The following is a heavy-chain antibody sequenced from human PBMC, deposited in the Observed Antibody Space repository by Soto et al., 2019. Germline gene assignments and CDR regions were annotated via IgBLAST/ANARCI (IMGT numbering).Heavy chain of an antibody. CDR2: SRNKANGYST. CDR1: SDDY. CDR3: ARDVGKYGGSDY. J-gene: IGHJ4*02. V-gene: IGHV3-72*01. D-gene: IGHD4-17*01. Sequence: GGSLRLSCEAFSDDYMDWVRQAPGKGLEWVGRSRNKANGYSTEYATSVKGRFTISRDDSKNSLYLQMNSLKTEDTAVYYCARDVGKYGGSDYWGQGTLVTVSS.